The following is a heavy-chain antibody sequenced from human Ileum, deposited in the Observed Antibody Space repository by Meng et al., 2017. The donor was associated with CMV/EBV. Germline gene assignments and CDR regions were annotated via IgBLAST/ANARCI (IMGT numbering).Heavy chain of an antibody. CDR3: AQTPTGNIPFSYLFDY. CDR2: ISWDGDR. J-gene: IGHJ4*02. Sequence: LQRFEPAAGKPTLSLTMSYPFAGFSLITSGVCVGWIVQPPGKALVWLAIISWDGDRSYYPSLRSRLTIMKDTSGNQVVLKMADMDPVDTATYYCAQTPTGNIPFSYLFDYWGQGALVTVSS. V-gene: IGHV2-5*02. D-gene: IGHD4-23*01. CDR1: GFSLITSGVC.